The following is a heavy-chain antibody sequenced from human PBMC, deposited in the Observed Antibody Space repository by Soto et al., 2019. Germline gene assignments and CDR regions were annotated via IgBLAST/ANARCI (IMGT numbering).Heavy chain of an antibody. V-gene: IGHV1-18*04. CDR2: ISAYNGNT. CDR1: GYTFTSYG. J-gene: IGHJ6*02. Sequence: QVQLVQSGAEVKKPGASVKVSCKASGYTFTSYGISWVRQAPGQGLEWMGWISAYNGNTNYAQKLQGRVTMTTDTSTSTAYMELRSLRADDTAVYYCARDWCTDGVCYNGMDVWGQGTTVTVSS. D-gene: IGHD2-8*01. CDR3: ARDWCTDGVCYNGMDV.